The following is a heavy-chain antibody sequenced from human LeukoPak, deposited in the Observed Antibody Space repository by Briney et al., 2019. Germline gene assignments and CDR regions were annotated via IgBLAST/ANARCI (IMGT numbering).Heavy chain of an antibody. V-gene: IGHV3-53*01. Sequence: PGGSLRLSCAASGLTVSSDYMTWVRQAPGKGLEWVSVIYSGGSTYHADSVKGRFTISRDNSKNTVYLQTNSLRAEDTAVYYCARISRSMVDVWGKGTTVTISS. CDR1: GLTVSSDY. CDR2: IYSGGST. D-gene: IGHD5-24*01. CDR3: ARISRSMVDV. J-gene: IGHJ6*04.